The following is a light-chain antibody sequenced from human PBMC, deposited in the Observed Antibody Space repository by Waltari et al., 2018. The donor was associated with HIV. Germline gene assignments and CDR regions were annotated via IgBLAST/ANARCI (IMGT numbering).Light chain of an antibody. Sequence: QSALTQPASVSGSPGQSITVSCTGTSSDIGAYDFVSWYQQTPGTAPKLVIYEVSNRPLGISYRFSGSKSGNTASLTISGLQTEDEADYYCSSFTTSNSLLFGGGTKVTVL. CDR3: SSFTTSNSLL. J-gene: IGLJ2*01. CDR1: SSDIGAYDF. V-gene: IGLV2-14*01. CDR2: EVS.